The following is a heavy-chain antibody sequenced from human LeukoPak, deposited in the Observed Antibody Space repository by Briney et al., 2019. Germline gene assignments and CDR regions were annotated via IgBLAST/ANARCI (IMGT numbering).Heavy chain of an antibody. CDR2: MNPNSGNT. V-gene: IGHV1-8*03. CDR1: GYTFTSYD. Sequence: ASVKVPCKASGYTFTSYDINWVRQATGQGLEWMGWMNPNSGNTGYAQKFQGRVTITRNTSISTAYMELSSLRSEDTAVYYCARGSGYYGSGSSDYYYYYYMDVWGKGTTVTVSS. CDR3: ARGSGYYGSGSSDYYYYYYMDV. D-gene: IGHD3-10*01. J-gene: IGHJ6*03.